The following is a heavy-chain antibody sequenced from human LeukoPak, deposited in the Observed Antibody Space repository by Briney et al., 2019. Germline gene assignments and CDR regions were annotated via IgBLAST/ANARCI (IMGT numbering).Heavy chain of an antibody. V-gene: IGHV3-43*01. CDR2: ISWDGGST. CDR3: AKEGFWRHGGSYYFDY. J-gene: IGHJ4*02. D-gene: IGHD6-25*01. CDR1: GFTFDDYT. Sequence: GGSLRLSCAASGFTFDDYTMHWVRQAPGKGLEWVSLISWDGGSTYYADSVKGRFTISRDNSKNSLYLQMNSLRTEDTALYYCAKEGFWRHGGSYYFDYWGQGTLVTVSS.